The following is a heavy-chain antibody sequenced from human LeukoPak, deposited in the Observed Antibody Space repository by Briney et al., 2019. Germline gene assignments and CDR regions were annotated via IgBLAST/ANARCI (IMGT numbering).Heavy chain of an antibody. D-gene: IGHD2-2*01. J-gene: IGHJ4*02. V-gene: IGHV3-23*01. CDR2: ISGSGGST. Sequence: GGSLRLSCAASGLTVSSNYMTWIRQAPRKGLEWVSAISGSGGSTYYADSVKGRFTISRDNSKNTLYLQMNSLRAEDTAVYYCAKGRYYYDYWGQGTLVTVSS. CDR1: GLTVSSNY. CDR3: AKGRYYYDY.